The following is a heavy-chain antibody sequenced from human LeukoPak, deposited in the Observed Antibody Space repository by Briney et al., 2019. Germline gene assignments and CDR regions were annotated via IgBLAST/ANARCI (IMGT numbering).Heavy chain of an antibody. Sequence: GGSLRLSCAASGFTFSSYAMSWVRQAPGKGPEWVSAISGSGGSTYYADSVKGRFTISRDNSKNTLYLQMNSLRAEDTAVYYCAKDRRQEVVMFNWGQGTLVTVSS. V-gene: IGHV3-23*01. CDR3: AKDRRQEVVMFN. CDR2: ISGSGGST. CDR1: GFTFSSYA. D-gene: IGHD3-22*01. J-gene: IGHJ4*02.